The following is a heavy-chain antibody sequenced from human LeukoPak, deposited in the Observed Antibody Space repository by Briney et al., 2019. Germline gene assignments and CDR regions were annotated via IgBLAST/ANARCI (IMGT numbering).Heavy chain of an antibody. Sequence: GGSLRLSCAASGFTFSSYAMSWVRQAPGKGLEWVSAISGSGGSTYYADSVKGRFTISRDNSENTLYLQMNSLRAEDTAIYYCAKLLITYYDFWSGPSPLDIWGQGTMVTVSS. V-gene: IGHV3-23*01. CDR2: ISGSGGST. CDR1: GFTFSSYA. J-gene: IGHJ3*02. D-gene: IGHD3-3*01. CDR3: AKLLITYYDFWSGPSPLDI.